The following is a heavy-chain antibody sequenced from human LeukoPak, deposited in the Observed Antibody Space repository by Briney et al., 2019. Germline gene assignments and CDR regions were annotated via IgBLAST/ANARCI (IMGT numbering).Heavy chain of an antibody. D-gene: IGHD3-3*01. CDR1: GFTFRNSA. CDR3: AKDRYGGTIFGVVIN. V-gene: IGHV3-23*01. CDR2: ISDSGGVT. J-gene: IGHJ4*02. Sequence: SGGSLTLSCAASGFTFRNSAINWVRQAPGKGLEWVSFISDSGGVTNYVDSVKGRFTISRDNSKNTVNLQMNSLRAEDTAVYYCAKDRYGGTIFGVVINWGQGTLVTVSS.